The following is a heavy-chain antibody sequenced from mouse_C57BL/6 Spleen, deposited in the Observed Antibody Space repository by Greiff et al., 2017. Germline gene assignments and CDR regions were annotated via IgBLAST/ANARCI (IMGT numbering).Heavy chain of an antibody. CDR2: ISSGGSYT. CDR1: GFTFSSYG. CDR3: AREKNGDYFDY. Sequence: EVQLVESGGDLVKPGGSLKLSCAASGFTFSSYGMSWVRQTPDKRLEWVATISSGGSYTYYPDSVKGRFTISRDNAKNTLYLQMSSLKSADTAMYYCAREKNGDYFDYWGQGTTLTVSS. J-gene: IGHJ2*01. V-gene: IGHV5-6*01.